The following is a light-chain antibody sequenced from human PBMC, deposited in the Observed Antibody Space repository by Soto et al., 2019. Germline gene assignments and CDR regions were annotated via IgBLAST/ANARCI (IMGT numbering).Light chain of an antibody. J-gene: IGKJ1*01. Sequence: IVLTQSPDPLSLSPGERATLSCSASQSVSSNYLGWYQQKPGQAPRLLIYAASSRATGIPDRFSGSGSGTDFTLTISSLQPEDFATYYCQQSYSTTWTFGQGTKVDIK. CDR3: QQSYSTTWT. V-gene: IGKV3D-20*02. CDR1: QSVSSNY. CDR2: AAS.